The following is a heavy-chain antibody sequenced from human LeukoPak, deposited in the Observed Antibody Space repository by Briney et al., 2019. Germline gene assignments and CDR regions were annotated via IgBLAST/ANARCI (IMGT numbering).Heavy chain of an antibody. V-gene: IGHV3-73*01. Sequence: GGSLRLSCAASGFTFSSYAMHWVRQASGKGLEWVGRIRSKANSYATAYAASVKGRFTISRDDSKNTAYLQMNSLKTEDTAVYYCTRQLAVAGTDYWGQGTLVTVSS. J-gene: IGHJ4*02. CDR3: TRQLAVAGTDY. CDR2: IRSKANSYAT. D-gene: IGHD6-19*01. CDR1: GFTFSSYA.